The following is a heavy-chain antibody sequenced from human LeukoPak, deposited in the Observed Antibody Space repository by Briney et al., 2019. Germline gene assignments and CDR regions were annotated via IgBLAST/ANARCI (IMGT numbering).Heavy chain of an antibody. CDR3: ARGHYYYGLAP. J-gene: IGHJ5*02. D-gene: IGHD3-10*01. V-gene: IGHV1-2*02. CDR2: INPDSGGT. CDR1: GYIFTNYY. Sequence: GASVKVSCKASGYIFTNYYMHWVRHAPGQGLEWMGWINPDSGGTNFAQKFQDRVSLTRDTSITTAYMELSRLRSDDTAIYYCARGHYYYGLAPWGQGTLVTVSS.